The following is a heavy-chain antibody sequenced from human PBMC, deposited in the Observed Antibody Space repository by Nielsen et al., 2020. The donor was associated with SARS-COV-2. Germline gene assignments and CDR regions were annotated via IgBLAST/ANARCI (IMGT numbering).Heavy chain of an antibody. Sequence: KVSCKGSGYSFTSYWIGWVRQMPGKGLEWMGIIYPGDSDIRYSPSFQGQVTISADKSISTAYLQWSSLKASDTAMYYCARSRGVVPEEDYYYYMDVWGKGTTVTVSS. V-gene: IGHV5-51*01. CDR2: IYPGDSDI. J-gene: IGHJ6*03. CDR3: ARSRGVVPEEDYYYYMDV. CDR1: GYSFTSYW. D-gene: IGHD2-2*01.